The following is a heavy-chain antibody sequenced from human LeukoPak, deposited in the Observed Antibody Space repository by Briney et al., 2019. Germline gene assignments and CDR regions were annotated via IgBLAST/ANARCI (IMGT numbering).Heavy chain of an antibody. V-gene: IGHV4-34*01. Sequence: SETRSLACAVDGGSFSGYYWRWIRQPPGKGLEWVGEINHSGSTNYNPSLKSRVPISVDTSKHQFSLKLSSLTAADTAVYYCARRITIFGVVRAMDYWGQGTLVTVSS. CDR2: INHSGST. CDR3: ARRITIFGVVRAMDY. J-gene: IGHJ4*02. CDR1: GGSFSGYY. D-gene: IGHD3-3*01.